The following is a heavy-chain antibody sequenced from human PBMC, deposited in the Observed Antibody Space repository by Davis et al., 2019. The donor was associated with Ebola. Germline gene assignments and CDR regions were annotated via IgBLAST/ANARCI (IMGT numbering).Heavy chain of an antibody. Sequence: HTGGSLRLSCAASGFTFSSYEMNWVRHAPGKGLVWVSRIHSDGSSTNYADSVKGRLTISRGNAKNTPYLQMNILRAEDTAVYYCAGKHLLVTAYLSYFDYWGQGTLVTVSS. CDR1: GFTFSSYE. J-gene: IGHJ4*02. V-gene: IGHV3-74*01. D-gene: IGHD2-21*02. CDR3: AGKHLLVTAYLSYFDY. CDR2: IHSDGSST.